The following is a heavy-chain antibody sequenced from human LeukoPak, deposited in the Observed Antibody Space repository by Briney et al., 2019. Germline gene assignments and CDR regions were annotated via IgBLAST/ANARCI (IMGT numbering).Heavy chain of an antibody. CDR2: ISSNGGST. CDR3: ATGAARPLGAFDY. Sequence: GGSLRLSCSASGFTFSSYAMHWVRQAPGKGLEYVSAISSNGGSTYYADSVKGRFTISRDNSKNTLYLQMSSLRVEDTAVYYCATGAARPLGAFDYWGQGTLVTVSS. CDR1: GFTFSSYA. J-gene: IGHJ4*02. D-gene: IGHD6-6*01. V-gene: IGHV3-64D*06.